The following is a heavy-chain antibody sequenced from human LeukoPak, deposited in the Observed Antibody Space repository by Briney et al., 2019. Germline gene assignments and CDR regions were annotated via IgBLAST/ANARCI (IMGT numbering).Heavy chain of an antibody. V-gene: IGHV4-4*02. Sequence: SETLSLTCAVSGGSISSSNWWSWVRQPPGKGLEWIGSIYHSGSTYYNPSLKSRVTISVDTSKNQFSLKLSSVTAADTAVYYCASWGQLWRYYFDYWGQGTLVTVSS. J-gene: IGHJ4*02. D-gene: IGHD5-18*01. CDR2: IYHSGST. CDR1: GGSISSSNW. CDR3: ASWGQLWRYYFDY.